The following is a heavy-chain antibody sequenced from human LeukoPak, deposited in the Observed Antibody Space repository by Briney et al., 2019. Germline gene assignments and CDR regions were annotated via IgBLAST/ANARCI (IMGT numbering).Heavy chain of an antibody. V-gene: IGHV4-30-2*01. CDR2: IYHSGST. CDR3: ARVSVTRYYFDY. J-gene: IGHJ4*02. Sequence: SETLSLTCAVSGGSISSGGYSWSWIRQPPGKGLEWIGYIYHSGSTYYNPSLKSRVTISVDRSKNQFSLKLSSVTAADTAAYYCARVSVTRYYFDYWGQGTLVTVSS. D-gene: IGHD4-17*01. CDR1: GGSISSGGYS.